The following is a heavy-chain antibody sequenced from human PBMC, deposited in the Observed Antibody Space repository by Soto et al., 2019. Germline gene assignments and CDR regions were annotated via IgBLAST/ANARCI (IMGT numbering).Heavy chain of an antibody. D-gene: IGHD6-19*01. CDR1: GGTFSSYT. Sequence: QVQLVQSGAEVKKPGSSVKVSCKASGGTFSSYTISWVRQAPGQGLEWMGRIIPILGIANYAQKFQGRVTITADKCTSTAYMELSSLRSEDTAVYYCARDSSSGWPFDYWGQGTLVTVSS. CDR2: IIPILGIA. J-gene: IGHJ4*02. V-gene: IGHV1-69*08. CDR3: ARDSSSGWPFDY.